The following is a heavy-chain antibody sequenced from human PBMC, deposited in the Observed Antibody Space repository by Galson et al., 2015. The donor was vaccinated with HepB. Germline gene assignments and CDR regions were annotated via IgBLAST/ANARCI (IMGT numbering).Heavy chain of an antibody. J-gene: IGHJ3*02. CDR3: ARRLRRGAFDI. CDR1: GFTFSDYY. CDR2: ISSSSSYT. V-gene: IGHV3-11*06. D-gene: IGHD4-17*01. Sequence: SLRLSCAASGFTFSDYYMSWIRQAPGKGLEWVSYISSSSSYTNYADSVKGRFTISRDNAKNSLYLQMNSLRAEDTAVYYCARRLRRGAFDIWGQGTMVTVSS.